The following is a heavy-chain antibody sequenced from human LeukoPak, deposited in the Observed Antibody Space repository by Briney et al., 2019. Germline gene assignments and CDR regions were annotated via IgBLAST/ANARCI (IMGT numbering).Heavy chain of an antibody. Sequence: SETLSLTCTVSGRSISSGDYHWSWIRPHPGQDLEWIGYIYYSGSTYYNPSLKSRVAISVDKSENHISLKLTSVTAADTAVYYCAREGGPYRPLDYSGQGTLVTVAS. CDR1: GRSISSGDYH. CDR2: IYYSGST. J-gene: IGHJ4*02. CDR3: AREGGPYRPLDY. V-gene: IGHV4-31*03.